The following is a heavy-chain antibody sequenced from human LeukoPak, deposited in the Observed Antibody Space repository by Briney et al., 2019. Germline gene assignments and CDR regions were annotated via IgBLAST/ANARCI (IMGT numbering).Heavy chain of an antibody. J-gene: IGHJ4*02. CDR2: IIPIFGTA. D-gene: IGHD5-18*01. CDR1: GGTFSSYA. V-gene: IGHV1-69*13. CDR3: ARGRKYTSGYRVTELGSGYSDY. Sequence: ASVKVSCKASGGTFSSYAISWVRQALGQGLEWMGGIIPIFGTANYAQKFQGRVTITADESTSTAYMELSSLRSEDTAVYYCARGRKYTSGYRVTELGSGYSDYWGQGTLVTVSS.